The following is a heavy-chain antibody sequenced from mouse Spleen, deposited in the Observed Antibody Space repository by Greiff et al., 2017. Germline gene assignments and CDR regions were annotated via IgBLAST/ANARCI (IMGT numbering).Heavy chain of an antibody. Sequence: EVMLVESGGGLVKPGGSLKLSCAASGFTFSSYAMSWVRQSPEKRLEWVAEISSGGSYTYYPDTVTGRFTISRDNAKNTLYLEMSSLRSEDTAMYYCARQGATSAYWGQGTLVTVSA. CDR3: ARQGATSAY. CDR1: GFTFSSYA. J-gene: IGHJ3*01. CDR2: ISSGGSYT. D-gene: IGHD3-1*01. V-gene: IGHV5-9-4*01.